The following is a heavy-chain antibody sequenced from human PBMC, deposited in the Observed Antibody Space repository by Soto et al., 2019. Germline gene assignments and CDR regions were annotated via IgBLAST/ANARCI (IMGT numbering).Heavy chain of an antibody. V-gene: IGHV3-23*01. CDR1: GFNFRSFA. Sequence: GRPMRLSCTASGFNFRSFAMRWVRQAPGKGLEWVSAISGSGGSTYYADSVKGRFTISRDNSKNTLYLQMNSLRAEDTAVYYCAKCVVAVAGHGAFDIWGQGTMVIVS. CDR3: AKCVVAVAGHGAFDI. CDR2: ISGSGGST. J-gene: IGHJ3*02. D-gene: IGHD6-19*01.